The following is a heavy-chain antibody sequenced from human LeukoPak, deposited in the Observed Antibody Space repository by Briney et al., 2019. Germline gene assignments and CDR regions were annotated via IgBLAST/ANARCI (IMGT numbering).Heavy chain of an antibody. Sequence: PSGTLSLTCTVSGGSISSGDYYWSWIRQPPGKGLEWIGYIYYSGSTYYNPSLKSRVTISVDTSKNQFSLKLSSVTAADTAVYYCAALLWSGYYTQPGYFDYWGQGTLVTVSS. V-gene: IGHV4-30-4*08. CDR2: IYYSGST. D-gene: IGHD3-3*01. CDR1: GGSISSGDYY. J-gene: IGHJ4*02. CDR3: AALLWSGYYTQPGYFDY.